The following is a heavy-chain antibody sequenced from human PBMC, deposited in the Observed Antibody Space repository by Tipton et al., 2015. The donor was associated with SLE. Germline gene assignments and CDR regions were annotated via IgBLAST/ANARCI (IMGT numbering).Heavy chain of an antibody. V-gene: IGHV1-18*01. Sequence: QSGAEVKKPGASVKVSCKASGYTFSNYGITWVRQAPGQGLEWMGWISAYNGNTKYAQKLQGRVTMTTDTSTSTAYMELRSLRSDDTAVYYCARCPFGVVITSYGMDVWGQGTTVTVSS. CDR2: ISAYNGNT. D-gene: IGHD3-3*01. CDR3: ARCPFGVVITSYGMDV. J-gene: IGHJ6*02. CDR1: GYTFSNYG.